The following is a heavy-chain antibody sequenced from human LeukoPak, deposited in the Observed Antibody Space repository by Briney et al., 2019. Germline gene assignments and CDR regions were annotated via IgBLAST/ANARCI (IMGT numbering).Heavy chain of an antibody. V-gene: IGHV1-24*01. J-gene: IGHJ4*02. CDR2: FDPEDGDT. Sequence: ASVKVSCKVSGYTLTELSMHWVRQAPGKGLEWMGGFDPEDGDTIYAQKFQGRVTMTEDTSTDTAYMELSRLRSEDTAVYYCARDFALIHCGGDCYDYWGQGTLVTVSS. CDR3: ARDFALIHCGGDCYDY. D-gene: IGHD2-21*01. CDR1: GYTLTELS.